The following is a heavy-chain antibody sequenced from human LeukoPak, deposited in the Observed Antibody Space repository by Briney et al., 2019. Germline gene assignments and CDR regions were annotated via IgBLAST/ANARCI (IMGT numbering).Heavy chain of an antibody. CDR1: GYSFTSHW. J-gene: IGHJ3*02. CDR3: ARHHSPTTVTTGYAFDI. D-gene: IGHD4-17*01. V-gene: IGHV5-10-1*01. Sequence: GESLKISCKGSGYSFTSHWISWVRQMPGKGLEWMGRIDPSDSYTNYSPSFQGHVTISADKSISTAYLQWSSLKASDTAMYYCARHHSPTTVTTGYAFDIWGQGTMVTVSS. CDR2: IDPSDSYT.